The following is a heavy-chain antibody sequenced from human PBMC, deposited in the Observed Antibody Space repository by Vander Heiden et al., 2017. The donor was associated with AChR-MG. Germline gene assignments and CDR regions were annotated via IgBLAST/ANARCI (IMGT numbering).Heavy chain of an antibody. D-gene: IGHD5-12*01. Sequence: QVQLVQSGAEVKKPGASVKVSCKASGYTFFRYGISWVRQAPGQGLEWMGWINTYNGNTNYAQKFQGRVTMTTDTSTRTIYMELRSLRSDDTAVYYCAREGASGYNTALVINWFDPWGQGTLVTVSS. J-gene: IGHJ5*02. CDR1: GYTFFRYG. V-gene: IGHV1-18*01. CDR2: INTYNGNT. CDR3: AREGASGYNTALVINWFDP.